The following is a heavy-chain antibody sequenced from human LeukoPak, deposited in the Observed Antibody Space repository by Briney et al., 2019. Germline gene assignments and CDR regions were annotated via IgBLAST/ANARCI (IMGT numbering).Heavy chain of an antibody. J-gene: IGHJ4*02. V-gene: IGHV1-69*06. CDR3: GRNNDSKEPPHFDY. CDR1: GGTFSSYA. CDR2: IIPNFGSA. Sequence: SVKVSCKASGGTFSSYAISWVRQAPGQGLEWMGGIIPNFGSANYAQKFRGRVTITAVKSTRTAYMELSSLRSEDTPVCYVGRNNDSKEPPHFDYGGRGTLVTVS. D-gene: IGHD3-16*01.